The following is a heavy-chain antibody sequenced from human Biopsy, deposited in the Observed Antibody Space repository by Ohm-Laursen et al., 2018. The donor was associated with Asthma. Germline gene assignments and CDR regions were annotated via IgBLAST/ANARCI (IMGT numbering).Heavy chain of an antibody. CDR3: ASDFPKDYVRYNFQF. Sequence: ASVKVSCKTSGYSLTDLSMHWVRQAPGQGLEWMGGHDHEEGGTVNARRFQGRVTMTEDTSADTAYMELSSLSSDDTAVYYCASDFPKDYVRYNFQFWGQGTLVTVSS. D-gene: IGHD4-17*01. V-gene: IGHV1-24*01. CDR2: HDHEEGGT. J-gene: IGHJ4*02. CDR1: GYSLTDLS.